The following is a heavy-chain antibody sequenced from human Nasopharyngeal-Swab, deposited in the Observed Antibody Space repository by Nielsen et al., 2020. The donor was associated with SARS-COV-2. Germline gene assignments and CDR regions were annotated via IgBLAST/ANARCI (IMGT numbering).Heavy chain of an antibody. V-gene: IGHV3-13*01. CDR3: ARGRYCSGGSCGAYMDV. CDR2: IGSVGDT. D-gene: IGHD2-15*01. Sequence: GGSLRLSCAASGFTFSSYDMHWVRQAAGRGLEWVSGIGSVGDTDYLSSVKGRFTISREDGKNSLYLQMNSLRVGDTAVYYCARGRYCSGGSCGAYMDVWGKGTTVTVSS. CDR1: GFTFSSYD. J-gene: IGHJ6*03.